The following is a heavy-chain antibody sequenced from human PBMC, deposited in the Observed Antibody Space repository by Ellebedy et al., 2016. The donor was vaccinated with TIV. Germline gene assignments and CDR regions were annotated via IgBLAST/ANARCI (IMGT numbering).Heavy chain of an antibody. D-gene: IGHD4-17*01. V-gene: IGHV3-48*01. J-gene: IGHJ1*01. CDR2: ISSSSSTI. CDR3: AREYGDQKTEYFQH. Sequence: GGSLRLXXAASGFTFSSYSMNWVRQAPGKGLEWVSYISSSSSTIYYADSVKGRFTISRDNAKNSLYLQMNSLRAEDTAVYYCAREYGDQKTEYFQHWGQGTLVTVSS. CDR1: GFTFSSYS.